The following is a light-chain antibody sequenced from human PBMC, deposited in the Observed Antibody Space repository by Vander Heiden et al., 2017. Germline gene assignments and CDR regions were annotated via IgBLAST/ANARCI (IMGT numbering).Light chain of an antibody. V-gene: IGKV1-5*03. CDR2: KAS. CDR1: QRISSW. Sequence: DIQMTQPPSSLSASVGDQLTMTGRARQRISSWLAWYQQKPGKDPQLLIYKASSLERGVPSRFSGSGCATEFTLTISSRQQDDFAASYCQQNNSYSPYTFGQGTKVDIK. CDR3: QQNNSYSPYT. J-gene: IGKJ2*01.